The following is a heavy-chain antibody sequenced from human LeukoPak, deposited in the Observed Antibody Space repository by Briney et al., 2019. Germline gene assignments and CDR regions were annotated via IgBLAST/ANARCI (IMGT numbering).Heavy chain of an antibody. V-gene: IGHV1-69*06. Sequence: ASVKVSCKASGYTFTGYYMHWVRQAPGQGLEWMGGIIPIFGTANYAQKFQGRVMITADKSTSTAYMELSSLRSEDTAVYYCARDRSQYYYGAGSRINDYWGQGTLVTVSS. CDR1: GYTFTGYY. J-gene: IGHJ4*02. CDR2: IIPIFGTA. D-gene: IGHD3-10*01. CDR3: ARDRSQYYYGAGSRINDY.